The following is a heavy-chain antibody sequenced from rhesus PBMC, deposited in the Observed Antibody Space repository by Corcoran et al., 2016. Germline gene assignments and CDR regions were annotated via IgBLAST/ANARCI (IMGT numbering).Heavy chain of an antibody. CDR1: GGFISSSY. CDR3: ARAGSQPSFDY. Sequence: QLQLQESGPGLVKPSETLSVPCAVSGGFISSSYWSWIRQAPGKGLEWIGYIYGSGSSTNYNPSLKSRVTLAVDTSKNQLSLKLSSVTAADTAVYYCARAGSQPSFDYWGQGVLVTVSS. V-gene: IGHV4-169*01. CDR2: IYGSGSST. J-gene: IGHJ4*01. D-gene: IGHD5-42*01.